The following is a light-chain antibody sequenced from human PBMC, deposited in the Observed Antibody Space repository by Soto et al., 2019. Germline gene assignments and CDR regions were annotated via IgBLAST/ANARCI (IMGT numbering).Light chain of an antibody. CDR2: GAS. CDR3: QLYGSSPRT. CDR1: QSVSSNY. V-gene: IGKV3-20*01. Sequence: EIVLTQSPGTLSLSPGERATLSCRASQSVSSNYLAWYQQKPGQAPRLLIYGASSRATGIPDRFSGSVSGTDFTLTIIILVPDDFAVYYCQLYGSSPRTFGQGTKV. J-gene: IGKJ1*01.